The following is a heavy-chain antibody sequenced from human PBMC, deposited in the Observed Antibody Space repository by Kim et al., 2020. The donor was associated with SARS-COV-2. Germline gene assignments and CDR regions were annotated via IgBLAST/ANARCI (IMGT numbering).Heavy chain of an antibody. CDR3: ARGPRYYYGSGIPYNWFDP. Sequence: SETLSLTCAVYGGSFSGYYWSWIRQPPGKGLEWIGEINHSGSTNYNPSLKSRVTISVDTSKNQFSLKLSSVTAADTAVYYCARGPRYYYGSGIPYNWFDPWGQGTLVTVSS. CDR2: INHSGST. V-gene: IGHV4-34*01. D-gene: IGHD3-10*01. CDR1: GGSFSGYY. J-gene: IGHJ5*02.